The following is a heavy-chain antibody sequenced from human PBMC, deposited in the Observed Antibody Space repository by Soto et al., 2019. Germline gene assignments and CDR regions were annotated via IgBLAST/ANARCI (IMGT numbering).Heavy chain of an antibody. CDR3: ARDRSALAGPQYANGMDV. D-gene: IGHD6-19*01. CDR1: GFGFTSYG. CDR2: ISYDGDTK. V-gene: IGHV3-30-3*01. J-gene: IGHJ6*02. Sequence: QVQLVESGGGVVQPGRSLRLSCVASGFGFTSYGMHWLRQAPGKGLEWVAFISYDGDTKHYADSVKGRFTISRDNSMDTXXLQMNSLRSADTALYYCARDRSALAGPQYANGMDVWGQGTKVTVS.